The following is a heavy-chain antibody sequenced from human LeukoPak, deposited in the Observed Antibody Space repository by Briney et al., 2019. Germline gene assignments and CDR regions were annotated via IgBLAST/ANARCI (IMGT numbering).Heavy chain of an antibody. CDR1: GGSISSYY. CDR3: AREHSSGGAFDI. D-gene: IGHD6-19*01. V-gene: IGHV4-59*12. CDR2: IYYSGST. J-gene: IGHJ3*02. Sequence: SETLSLTCTVSGGSISSYYWSWIRQPPGKGLEWIGYIYYSGSTSYNPSLKSRVTISVDTSKNQFSLKLNSVTAADTAVYYCAREHSSGGAFDIWGQGTMVTVSS.